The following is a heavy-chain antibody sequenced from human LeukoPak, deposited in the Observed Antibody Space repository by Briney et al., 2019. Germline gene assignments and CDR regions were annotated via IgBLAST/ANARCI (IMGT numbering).Heavy chain of an antibody. CDR3: ARGPYYDSSGYYYDY. D-gene: IGHD3-22*01. Sequence: ASVKVSCKASGYTFTGYYMHWVRQAPGQGLEWMGWINPNSGGTNYAQKCQGRVTMTRDTSISTAYMELSRLRSDDTAVYYCARGPYYDSSGYYYDYWGQGTLVTVSS. CDR2: INPNSGGT. CDR1: GYTFTGYY. J-gene: IGHJ4*02. V-gene: IGHV1-2*02.